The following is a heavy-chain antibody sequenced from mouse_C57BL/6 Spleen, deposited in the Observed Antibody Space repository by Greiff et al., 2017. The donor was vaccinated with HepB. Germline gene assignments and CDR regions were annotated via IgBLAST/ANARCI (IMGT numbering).Heavy chain of an antibody. Sequence: EVQLQQSGPELVKPGASVKISCKASGYTFTDYYMNWVKQSHGKSLEWIGDINPNNGGTSYNQKFKGKATLTVDKSSSTAYMELRRLTSEDAAVYYCARLPYDQWFAYWVQGTLVTVSA. V-gene: IGHV1-26*01. CDR3: ARLPYDQWFAY. J-gene: IGHJ3*01. CDR1: GYTFTDYY. CDR2: INPNNGGT. D-gene: IGHD2-3*01.